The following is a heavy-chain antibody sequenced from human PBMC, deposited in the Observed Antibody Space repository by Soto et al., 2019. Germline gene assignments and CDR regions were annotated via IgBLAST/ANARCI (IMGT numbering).Heavy chain of an antibody. Sequence: QVQLVQSGAEVKKPGSSVKVSCRSSRGTFGTLNSYTINWVRQAPGQGLEWMGDIIPIFGTSNYAQKFQGRVTITADESTSTVFMELNSLMSEDTAVYFCARMGRDGGWTNYDFYGMDVWGQGTTVTVSS. CDR1: RGTFGTLNSYT. CDR2: IIPIFGTS. J-gene: IGHJ6*02. V-gene: IGHV1-69*01. D-gene: IGHD6-19*01. CDR3: ARMGRDGGWTNYDFYGMDV.